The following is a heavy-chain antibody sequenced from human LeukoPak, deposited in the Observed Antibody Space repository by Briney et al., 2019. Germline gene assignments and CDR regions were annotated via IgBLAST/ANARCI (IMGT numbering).Heavy chain of an antibody. D-gene: IGHD4-11*01. V-gene: IGHV4-39*01. Sequence: SETLSLTCTVSGVSITNVGNYWSWFRQPPGKGLEWTGSIYYSGSTYYNPSLKSRVTISVDTSKNQFSLKLSSVTAADTAVYYCARPQGLGGPTVTNYYYYYMDVWGKGTTVTVSS. J-gene: IGHJ6*03. CDR1: GVSITNVGNY. CDR2: IYYSGST. CDR3: ARPQGLGGPTVTNYYYYYMDV.